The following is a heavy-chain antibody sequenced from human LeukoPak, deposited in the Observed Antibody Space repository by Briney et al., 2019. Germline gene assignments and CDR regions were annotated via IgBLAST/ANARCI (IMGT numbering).Heavy chain of an antibody. CDR2: INPNSGGT. J-gene: IGHJ4*02. D-gene: IGHD4-17*01. Sequence: EASVKVSCKASGYTFTGYYMHWVRQAPGQGLEWMGWINPNSGGTNYAQKFQGRVTMTRDTSISTAYMELSRLRSDDTAVYYCARGHDYGDYGPLFGDYWGQGTLVTVSS. CDR1: GYTFTGYY. CDR3: ARGHDYGDYGPLFGDY. V-gene: IGHV1-2*02.